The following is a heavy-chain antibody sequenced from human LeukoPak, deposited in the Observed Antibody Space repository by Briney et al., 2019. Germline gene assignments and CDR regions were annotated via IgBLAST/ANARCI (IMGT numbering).Heavy chain of an antibody. D-gene: IGHD3-22*01. CDR3: ARDRKGGYYRWFDP. Sequence: GASVEVSCKASGGTFSSYAISWVRQAPGQGLEWMGGIIPIFGTANYAQKFQGRVTITADESTSTAYMELSSLRSEDTAVYYCARDRKGGYYRWFDPWGQGTLVTVSS. V-gene: IGHV1-69*13. J-gene: IGHJ5*02. CDR1: GGTFSSYA. CDR2: IIPIFGTA.